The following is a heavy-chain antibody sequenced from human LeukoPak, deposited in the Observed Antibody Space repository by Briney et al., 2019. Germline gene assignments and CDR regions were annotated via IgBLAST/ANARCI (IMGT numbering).Heavy chain of an antibody. V-gene: IGHV1-24*01. CDR1: GYTLTELS. Sequence: ASVKVSCKVSGYTLTELSMHWVRQAPGKGLEWMGGFDPEDGETIYAQKFQGRVTMTEDTSTDTAYMELSSLRSEDTAVYYCAIVHSSGWILDYWGQGTLVTVSS. CDR3: AIVHSSGWILDY. D-gene: IGHD6-19*01. J-gene: IGHJ4*02. CDR2: FDPEDGET.